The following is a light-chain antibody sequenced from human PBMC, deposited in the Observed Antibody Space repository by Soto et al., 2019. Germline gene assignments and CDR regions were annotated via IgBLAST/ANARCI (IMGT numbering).Light chain of an antibody. CDR1: QSISTW. V-gene: IGKV1-9*01. Sequence: DIQMTQSPSTMSASVRDRVTITCRASQSISTWLAWYQQEPGKAPDLLIYSASTLQSGVPSRFSGSGSETEFSLTIRALQPEDFATYYCQQLSRYPLTFGGGTKVDIK. J-gene: IGKJ4*01. CDR3: QQLSRYPLT. CDR2: SAS.